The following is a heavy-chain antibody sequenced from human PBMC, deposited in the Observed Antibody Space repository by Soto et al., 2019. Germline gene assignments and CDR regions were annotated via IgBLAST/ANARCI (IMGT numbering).Heavy chain of an antibody. V-gene: IGHV3-23*01. CDR1: GFTFSSYA. CDR3: AKGPRVAVAGTLDY. Sequence: EVQLLESGGGLVQPGGSLRLSCAASGFTFSSYAMNWVRQAPGKGLEWVSGISGSGGSTYYADSVKGRFTISRDNSKNPLYLKMNSLRAEDTAVYYCAKGPRVAVAGTLDYWGQGTLVTVSS. D-gene: IGHD6-19*01. J-gene: IGHJ4*02. CDR2: ISGSGGST.